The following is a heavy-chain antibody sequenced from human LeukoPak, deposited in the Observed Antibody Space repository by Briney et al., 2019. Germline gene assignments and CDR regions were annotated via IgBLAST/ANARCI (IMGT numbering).Heavy chain of an antibody. J-gene: IGHJ4*02. CDR3: AREAGHCYGDNCFYFFDL. D-gene: IGHD2-21*01. V-gene: IGHV1-18*04. CDR1: GYTLSNYN. CDR2: INTYKGVT. Sequence: ASAKVSCKAAGYTLSNYNISWVRHAPEQGLERMGWINTYKGVTTYAPKLQGRGTMGTETSTNTAYMELRSLTFDDTAVYYCAREAGHCYGDNCFYFFDLWGQGFRDTVSS.